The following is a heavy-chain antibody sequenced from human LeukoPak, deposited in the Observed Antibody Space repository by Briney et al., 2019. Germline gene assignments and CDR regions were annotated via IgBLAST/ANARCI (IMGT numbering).Heavy chain of an antibody. Sequence: GRSLRLSCAASGFTFSSYAMHWVRQAPGKGLEWVAVISYDGSNKYYADSVKGRFTISRDNSKNTLYLQMNSLRAEDTAVYYCARTGFRSRGYSSSPKLDYWGQGTLVTVSS. CDR3: ARTGFRSRGYSSSPKLDY. CDR1: GFTFSSYA. CDR2: ISYDGSNK. J-gene: IGHJ4*02. V-gene: IGHV3-30-3*01. D-gene: IGHD6-13*01.